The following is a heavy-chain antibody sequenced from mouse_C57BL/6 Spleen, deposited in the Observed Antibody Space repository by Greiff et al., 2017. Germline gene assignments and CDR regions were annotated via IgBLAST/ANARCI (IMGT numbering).Heavy chain of an antibody. CDR1: GFTFSDYG. CDR2: ISSGSSTI. CDR3: ARLYCDYDSYAMDY. Sequence: EVQGVESGGGLVKPGGSLKLSCAASGFTFSDYGMHWVRQAPEKGLEWVAYISSGSSTIYYADTVKGRFTISRDNAKNTLFLQMTSLRSEDTAMXDCARLYCDYDSYAMDYWGQGTSVTVSS. V-gene: IGHV5-17*01. J-gene: IGHJ4*01. D-gene: IGHD2-4*01.